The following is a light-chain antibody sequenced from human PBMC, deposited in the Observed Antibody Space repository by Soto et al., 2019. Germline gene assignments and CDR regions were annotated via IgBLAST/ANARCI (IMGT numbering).Light chain of an antibody. CDR2: GAS. Sequence: EIVLTQSTGTLSLCPGERATLSCRASQSVSSNLAWYQQKPGQAPRLLIYGASTRATGIPARFSGSGSGTDFTLTISRLEPEDFAVYYCQQYGSSPWTFGQGTKV. CDR1: QSVSSN. J-gene: IGKJ1*01. V-gene: IGKV3-20*01. CDR3: QQYGSSPWT.